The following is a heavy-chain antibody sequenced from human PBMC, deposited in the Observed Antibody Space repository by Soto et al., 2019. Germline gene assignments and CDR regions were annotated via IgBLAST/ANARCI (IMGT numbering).Heavy chain of an antibody. CDR1: GGSISSGDYY. CDR2: IYYSGST. V-gene: IGHV4-30-4*01. CDR3: AREQYCGGDRYSGDYFDY. D-gene: IGHD2-21*02. J-gene: IGHJ4*02. Sequence: SETLSLTCTVSGGSISSGDYYWSWIRQPPGKGLEWIGYIYYSGSTYYNPSLKSRVTISVDTSKNQFSLKLSSVTAADTAVYYCAREQYCGGDRYSGDYFDYWGQGTLVTVSS.